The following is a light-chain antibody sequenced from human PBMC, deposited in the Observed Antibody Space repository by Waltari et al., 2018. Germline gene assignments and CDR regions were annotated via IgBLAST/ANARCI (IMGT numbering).Light chain of an antibody. CDR1: RSNIEAGSD. CDR3: QSYDSSLSGVV. CDR2: GNS. Sequence: QSVLPQPPSVSGAPGPRVPISCTGRRSNIEAGSDVHWYQQLPGTAPKLLIYGNSNRPSGVPDRFSGAKSGTSASLAITGLQAEDEADYYCQSYDSSLSGVVFGGGTKLTVL. V-gene: IGLV1-40*01. J-gene: IGLJ2*01.